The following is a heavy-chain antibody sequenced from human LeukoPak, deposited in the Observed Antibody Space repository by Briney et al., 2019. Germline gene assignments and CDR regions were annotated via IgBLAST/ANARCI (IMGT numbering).Heavy chain of an antibody. Sequence: SETLSLTCTLSGGSISSRSYYWSWIRQPAGKGLEWFGRIYTSGSTNYNPSLKSRVTISVDTSKNRFSLKMSSVTAADTAVYYCARNHGSGRGEWFDPWGQGTLVTVSS. J-gene: IGHJ5*02. CDR3: ARNHGSGRGEWFDP. D-gene: IGHD3-10*01. CDR2: IYTSGST. CDR1: GGSISSRSYY. V-gene: IGHV4-61*02.